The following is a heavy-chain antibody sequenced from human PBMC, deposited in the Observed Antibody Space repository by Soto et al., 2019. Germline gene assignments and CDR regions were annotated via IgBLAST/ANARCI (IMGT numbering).Heavy chain of an antibody. V-gene: IGHV3-33*01. J-gene: IGHJ4*02. CDR1: GFTFSSYG. D-gene: IGHD5-18*01. CDR3: ARGAEPGGYSYGYFYY. CDR2: IWYDGSNK. Sequence: QVQLVESGGGVVQPGRSLRLSCAASGFTFSSYGMHWVRQAPGKGLEWVAVIWYDGSNKYYADSVKGRFTISRDNSKNTLYLQMNSLRAEDTAVYYCARGAEPGGYSYGYFYYWGQGTLVTVSS.